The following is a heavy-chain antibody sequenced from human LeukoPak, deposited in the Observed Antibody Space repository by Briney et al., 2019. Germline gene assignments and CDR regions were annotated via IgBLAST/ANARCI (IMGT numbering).Heavy chain of an antibody. CDR1: GSISSYY. CDR2: IYTSGST. J-gene: IGHJ3*02. D-gene: IGHD2-2*01. V-gene: IGHV4-4*09. CDR3: ARQKCTSTSCLTKNAFDI. Sequence: SKTLSLTCTVSGSISSYYWSWIRQPPGKGLEWIGYIYTSGSTNYNPSLKSRVTRSVDTSKNQFSLDLSSVTAADTAVYYCARQKCTSTSCLTKNAFDIWGQGTMVTVS.